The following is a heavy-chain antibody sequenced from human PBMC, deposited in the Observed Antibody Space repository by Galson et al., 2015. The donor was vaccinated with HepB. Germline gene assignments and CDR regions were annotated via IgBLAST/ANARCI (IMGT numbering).Heavy chain of an antibody. V-gene: IGHV5-10-1*01. CDR3: TRHMVTSPFDY. CDR1: GYSFTTQW. CDR2: IDPSDSYT. D-gene: IGHD2-21*02. Sequence: QSGAEVKKPGESLRISCKGSGYSFTTQWISWVRQTPGKGLEWMGRIDPSDSYTRYSPSFQGHVTISVDKSISTAYLRWSSLKASDTAMYYCTRHMVTSPFDYWGQGTLVPVSS. J-gene: IGHJ4*02.